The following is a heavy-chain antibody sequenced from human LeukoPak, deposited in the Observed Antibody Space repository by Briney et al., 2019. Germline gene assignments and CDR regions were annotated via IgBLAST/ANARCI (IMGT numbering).Heavy chain of an antibody. CDR1: GFTFSNYA. Sequence: GGSLRLSCAAFGFTFSNYAMHWVRQAPGKGLEWVAVIWYDGSNEYYADSVKGRLTISRDNSKNTLYLQMNSLRADDTAVYYCAKDRGYGDYEAFDIWGQGTMVTVSP. CDR3: AKDRGYGDYEAFDI. CDR2: IWYDGSNE. J-gene: IGHJ3*02. D-gene: IGHD4-17*01. V-gene: IGHV3-33*06.